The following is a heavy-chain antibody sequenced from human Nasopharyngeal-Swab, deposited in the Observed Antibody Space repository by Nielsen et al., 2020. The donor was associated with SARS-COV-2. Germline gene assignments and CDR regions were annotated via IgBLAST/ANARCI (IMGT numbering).Heavy chain of an antibody. J-gene: IGHJ4*02. CDR2: IIPIFGTA. D-gene: IGHD6-6*01. Sequence: SVKASCKASGGTFSSYAISWVRQAPGQGLEWMGGIIPIFGTANYAQKFQGRVTITADESTSTAYMELSSLRSEDTAVYYCAQLIAARGAFDYWGQGTLVTVSS. CDR3: AQLIAARGAFDY. CDR1: GGTFSSYA. V-gene: IGHV1-69*13.